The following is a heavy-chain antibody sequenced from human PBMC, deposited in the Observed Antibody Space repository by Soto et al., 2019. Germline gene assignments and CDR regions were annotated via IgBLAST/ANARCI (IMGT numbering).Heavy chain of an antibody. CDR2: SIPIQGKA. CDR3: AKSLVFVDHAYMDV. CDR1: GGSFSSYI. V-gene: IGHV1-69*02. Sequence: QVQLVQSGAEVKKPGSSVKVSCEASGGSFSSYIFTWVRQAPGQGLEWMGRSIPIQGKADYALKFQDRVTLSADKSTKTVYMELRGLRHEDTAVYYCAKSLVFVDHAYMDVWGKGTTVTVSS. J-gene: IGHJ6*03. D-gene: IGHD2-21*01.